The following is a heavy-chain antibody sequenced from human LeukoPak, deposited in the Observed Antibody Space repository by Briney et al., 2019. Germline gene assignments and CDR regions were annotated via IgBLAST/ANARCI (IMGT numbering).Heavy chain of an antibody. CDR1: GGSISNYY. V-gene: IGHV4-59*01. CDR3: ARLGYGEYLFYSDY. D-gene: IGHD4-17*01. J-gene: IGHJ4*02. Sequence: SSETLSLTCTVSGGSISNYYWSWIRQPPGKGLERIGYISYSGSTNYNPSLKSRVTISVDTSKNQFSLRLSSVTAADTAVYYCARLGYGEYLFYSDYWGQGTLVTVSS. CDR2: ISYSGST.